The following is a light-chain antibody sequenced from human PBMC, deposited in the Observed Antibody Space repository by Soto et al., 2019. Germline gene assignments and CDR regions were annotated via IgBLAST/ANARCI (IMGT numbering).Light chain of an antibody. J-gene: IGLJ1*01. Sequence: QSALTQPASVSGSPGQWITISCTGTSSDVGGYNYVSWYQHHPGKAPKLMIFDVSNRPSGVSNSLSGAKSGNTASLTISGLQPEDEADYYCSSYTTSNTRQIVFGTGTKLTVL. CDR2: DVS. V-gene: IGLV2-14*03. CDR3: SSYTTSNTRQIV. CDR1: SSDVGGYNY.